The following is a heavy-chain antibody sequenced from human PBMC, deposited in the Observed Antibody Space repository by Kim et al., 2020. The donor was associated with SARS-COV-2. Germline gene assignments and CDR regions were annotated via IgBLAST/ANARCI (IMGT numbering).Heavy chain of an antibody. V-gene: IGHV1-3*01. D-gene: IGHD3-10*01. CDR2: INAGNGNT. Sequence: ASVKVSCKASGYTFTSYAMHWVRQAPGQRLEWMGWINAGNGNTKYSQKFQGRVTITRDTSASTAYMELSSLRSEDTAVYYCARDPAQWFGEYDAFDIWGQGTMVTVSS. CDR1: GYTFTSYA. J-gene: IGHJ3*02. CDR3: ARDPAQWFGEYDAFDI.